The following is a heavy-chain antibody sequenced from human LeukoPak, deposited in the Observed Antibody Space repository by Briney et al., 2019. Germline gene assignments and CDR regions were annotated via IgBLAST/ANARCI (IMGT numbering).Heavy chain of an antibody. D-gene: IGHD3-3*01. CDR1: GGTFSSYA. CDR3: ARETYYDFWSGYLGGYFDY. J-gene: IGHJ4*02. CDR2: IIPILGIA. V-gene: IGHV1-69*04. Sequence: SVTVSCKASGGTFSSYAISWVRQAPGQGLEWMGRIIPILGIANYAQKFQGRVTITADKSTSTAYMELSSLRSEDTAVYYCARETYYDFWSGYLGGYFDYWGQGTLVTVSS.